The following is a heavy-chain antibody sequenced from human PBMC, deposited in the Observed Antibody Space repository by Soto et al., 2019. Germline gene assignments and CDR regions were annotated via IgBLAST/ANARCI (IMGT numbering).Heavy chain of an antibody. CDR1: GFTFSSYT. CDR3: ARDYIAAAGPN. CDR2: ISSSSSYR. J-gene: IGHJ4*02. Sequence: GGSLRLSFAPSGFTFSSYTMNLVRQAPGKGLDGLSSISSSSSYRYYTCSVKGLFTISMEKANQSLSVQTKSLIAEDTAVYYYARDYIAAAGPNWGQGNLVTVSS. V-gene: IGHV3-21*01. D-gene: IGHD6-13*01.